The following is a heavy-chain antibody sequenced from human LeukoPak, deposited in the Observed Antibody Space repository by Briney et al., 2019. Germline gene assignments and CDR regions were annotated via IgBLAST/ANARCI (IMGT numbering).Heavy chain of an antibody. CDR1: GGSISSYY. V-gene: IGHV4-59*01. Sequence: PSETLSLTCTVSGGSISSYYWSWIRQTPGKGLEWIGYIYYSGNANYNPSLRSRVTISVDTSKNQFSLKLTSMTAADTAVYYCVRGRDHPDIWGQGTMVTVSS. D-gene: IGHD1-14*01. CDR3: VRGRDHPDI. CDR2: IYYSGNA. J-gene: IGHJ3*02.